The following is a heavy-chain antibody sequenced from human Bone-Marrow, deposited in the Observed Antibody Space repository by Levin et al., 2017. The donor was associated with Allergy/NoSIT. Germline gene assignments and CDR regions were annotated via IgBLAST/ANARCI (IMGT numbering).Heavy chain of an antibody. V-gene: IGHV4-59*08. CDR1: GGSISRSY. D-gene: IGHD1/OR15-1a*01. J-gene: IGHJ5*02. CDR2: IYYSGST. CDR3: ASVKQGDWFDP. Sequence: GSLRLSCTVSGGSISRSYWGWLRQPPGRGLEHIGYIYYSGSTNSYTDYTRYNPSLESRVTISVDTSKNQFSLRLSSVTAADTAVYYCASVKQGDWFDPWGPGTLVTVSS.